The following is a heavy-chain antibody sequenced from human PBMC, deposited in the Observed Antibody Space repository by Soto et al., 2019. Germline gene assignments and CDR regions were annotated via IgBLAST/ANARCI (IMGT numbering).Heavy chain of an antibody. Sequence: QVQLQESGPGLVNPSETLSLTCTVSGGSVSSGSYYWSWIRQPPGKGLEWIGYIYYSGSTNYNPSLKSRVTISVDTSKNQFSRKLSSVTAADTAVYYCARAGLGDGSDYWGQGTLVTVSS. J-gene: IGHJ4*02. CDR1: GGSVSSGSYY. CDR2: IYYSGST. CDR3: ARAGLGDGSDY. V-gene: IGHV4-61*01. D-gene: IGHD1-26*01.